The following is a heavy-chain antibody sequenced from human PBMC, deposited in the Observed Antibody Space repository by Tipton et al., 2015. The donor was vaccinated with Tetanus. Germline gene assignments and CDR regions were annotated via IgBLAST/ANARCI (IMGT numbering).Heavy chain of an antibody. Sequence: TLSLTCTVSGGSISSYYWSWIRQPPGKGLEWIGYIYYSGSTNHNPSLKSRVTISVDTSKNQFSLKLSSVTAADTAVYYCARSEQQLVRGYYYYYYMDVWGKGTTVTVSS. D-gene: IGHD6-13*01. CDR2: IYYSGST. CDR1: GGSISSYY. J-gene: IGHJ6*03. CDR3: ARSEQQLVRGYYYYYYMDV. V-gene: IGHV4-59*01.